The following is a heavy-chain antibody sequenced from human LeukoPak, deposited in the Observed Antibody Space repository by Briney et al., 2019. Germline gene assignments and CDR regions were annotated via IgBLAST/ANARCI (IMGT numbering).Heavy chain of an antibody. CDR3: ARVDCSSTSCYYGMGV. V-gene: IGHV3-66*01. CDR2: IYTSGST. Sequence: GGSLRLSCAASGFTVSTNYMSWVRQAPGKGLEWVSVIYTSGSTYYADSVKGRFTISRDDSNTLYLQMNSLRAEDTAVFYCARVDCSSTSCYYGMGVWGQGTTVTVSS. J-gene: IGHJ6*02. D-gene: IGHD2-2*01. CDR1: GFTVSTNY.